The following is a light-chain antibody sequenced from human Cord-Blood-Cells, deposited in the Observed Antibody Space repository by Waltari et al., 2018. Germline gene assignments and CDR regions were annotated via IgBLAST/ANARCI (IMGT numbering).Light chain of an antibody. CDR1: ASPKKY. Sequence: SHDLTQPPSVSVSLGQMARITCTGAASPKKYHYWYQQKPGQFPVLVIYKDSERPSGIPERFSGSSSGTIVTLTISGVQAEDEADYYCLSADSSGPMEVFGGGTKLTVL. V-gene: IGLV3-16*01. J-gene: IGLJ3*02. CDR3: LSADSSGPMEV. CDR2: KDS.